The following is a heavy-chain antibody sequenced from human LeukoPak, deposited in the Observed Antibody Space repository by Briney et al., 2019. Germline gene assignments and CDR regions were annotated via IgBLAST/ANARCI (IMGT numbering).Heavy chain of an antibody. CDR3: ARGITVTNAFDI. Sequence: SETLSLTCTVSGASVSGSAYYWGWIRQPPGKGLEWIGSIYYSGSTYYNPSLKSRVTISVDTSKNQFSLKLSSVTAADTAVYYCARGITVTNAFDIWGQGTMVTVSS. V-gene: IGHV4-39*07. J-gene: IGHJ3*02. D-gene: IGHD4-11*01. CDR2: IYYSGST. CDR1: GASVSGSAYY.